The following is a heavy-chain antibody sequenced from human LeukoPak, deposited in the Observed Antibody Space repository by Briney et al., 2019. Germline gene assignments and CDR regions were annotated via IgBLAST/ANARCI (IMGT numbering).Heavy chain of an antibody. CDR3: AKDRSIAVASTTAVEY. CDR2: ISGSGGST. CDR1: GFTFSSYA. V-gene: IGHV3-23*01. Sequence: PGGSLRLSCVASGFTFSSYAMSWVRQAPGKGLEWVSGISGSGGSTHYADSVKGRFTISRDNSKTTVYLQVNSLRAEDTALYYCAKDRSIAVASTTAVEYWGQGTLVTVSS. J-gene: IGHJ4*02. D-gene: IGHD6-19*01.